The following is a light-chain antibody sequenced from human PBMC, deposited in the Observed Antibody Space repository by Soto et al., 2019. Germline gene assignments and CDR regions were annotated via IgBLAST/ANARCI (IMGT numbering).Light chain of an antibody. CDR3: QQYDSYSWT. CDR1: QSVSNW. J-gene: IGKJ1*01. Sequence: DIQMTQSPSTLSASVGERVTITCRASQSVSNWLAWYQHKPGKAPKLLIYDVSSLGSGVPSRFSGSGSGTEFILTISSLQPDDFATYYCQQYDSYSWTFGQGTKVDIK. CDR2: DVS. V-gene: IGKV1-5*01.